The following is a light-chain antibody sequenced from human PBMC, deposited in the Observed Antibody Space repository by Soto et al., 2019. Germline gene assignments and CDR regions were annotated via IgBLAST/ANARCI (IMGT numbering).Light chain of an antibody. CDR1: SSDVGGYNY. CDR2: DVS. CDR3: SSYSSSSTLVV. V-gene: IGLV2-14*01. J-gene: IGLJ2*01. Sequence: QSALTQPASVSGSPGQSITISCTGTSSDVGGYNYVSWYQQHPGKAPTLMIYDVSNRPSGVSNRFSGSKSGNTASLTISGLHAEDEADYYCSSYSSSSTLVVFGGGTKLTVL.